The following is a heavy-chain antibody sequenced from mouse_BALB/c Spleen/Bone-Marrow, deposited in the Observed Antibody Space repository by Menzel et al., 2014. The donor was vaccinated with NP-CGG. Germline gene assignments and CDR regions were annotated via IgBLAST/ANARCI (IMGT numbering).Heavy chain of an antibody. CDR1: GYTFTDYN. CDR2: IYPYNGGT. D-gene: IGHD1-1*01. CDR3: ARRGTTYYFDY. Sequence: EVKLVESGPELVKPGASVKISCKASGYTFTDYNMHWVKQSHGKSLEWIGYIYPYNGGTGYNQKFKSKATLTVDNSSSTAYMELRSLTSEDSAVYCCARRGTTYYFDYWGQGTTLTVSS. V-gene: IGHV1S29*02. J-gene: IGHJ2*01.